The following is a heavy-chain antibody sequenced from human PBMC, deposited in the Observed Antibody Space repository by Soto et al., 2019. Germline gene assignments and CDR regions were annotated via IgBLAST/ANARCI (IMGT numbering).Heavy chain of an antibody. J-gene: IGHJ5*02. D-gene: IGHD2-2*01. CDR2: INSDGSST. CDR1: GFTFSSYW. V-gene: IGHV3-74*01. Sequence: PGGSLRLSCAASGFTFSSYWMHWVRQAPGKGLVWVSRINSDGSSTSYADSVKGRFTISRDNAKNTLYLQINSLRAEDTAVYYCASSQPENNWFDPWGQGTLVTVSS. CDR3: ASSQPENNWFDP.